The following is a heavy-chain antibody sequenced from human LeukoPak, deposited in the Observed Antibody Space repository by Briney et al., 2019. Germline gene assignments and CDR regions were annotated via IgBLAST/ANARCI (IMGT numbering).Heavy chain of an antibody. Sequence: GGSLRLSCAASGFTFNTEWMHWVRQAPGKGLVWVSRINTDGSSTTYADSVKGRFTISRDNAKNTLYLHMNSLRAEDTAVYYCAKAVGSNRDYWGQGTRVTVSS. CDR2: INTDGSST. V-gene: IGHV3-74*01. CDR3: AKAVGSNRDY. J-gene: IGHJ4*02. CDR1: GFTFNTEW. D-gene: IGHD2-2*01.